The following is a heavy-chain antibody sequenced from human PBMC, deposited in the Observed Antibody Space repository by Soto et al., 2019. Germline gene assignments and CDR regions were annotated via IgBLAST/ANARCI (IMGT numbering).Heavy chain of an antibody. CDR1: GGSFSGYY. V-gene: IGHV4-34*01. D-gene: IGHD5-12*01. Sequence: SETLSLTCAVYGGSFSGYYWSWIRQPPGKGLEWIGEINHSGSTNYNPSLKSRVTISVDTSKNQSSRKLSSVTAADTAVYYCATRGYSGYDPRNFFDPWRQGTPVIVSS. CDR3: ATRGYSGYDPRNFFDP. CDR2: INHSGST. J-gene: IGHJ5*02.